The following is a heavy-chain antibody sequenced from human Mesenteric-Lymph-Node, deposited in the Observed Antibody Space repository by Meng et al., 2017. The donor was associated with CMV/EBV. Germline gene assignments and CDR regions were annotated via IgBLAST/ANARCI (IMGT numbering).Heavy chain of an antibody. D-gene: IGHD2-2*01. CDR2: IYHSGST. J-gene: IGHJ3*02. CDR1: GGSISSSSYY. Sequence: SETLSLTCTVSGGSISSSSYYWGWIRQPPGKGLEWIGEIYHSGSTNYNPSLKSRVTISVDKSKNQFSLKLSSVTAADTAVYYCARWRPVPAAISYAFDIWGQGTMVTVSS. V-gene: IGHV4-39*07. CDR3: ARWRPVPAAISYAFDI.